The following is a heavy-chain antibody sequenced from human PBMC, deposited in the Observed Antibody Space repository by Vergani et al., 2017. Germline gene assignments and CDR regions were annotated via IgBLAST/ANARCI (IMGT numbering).Heavy chain of an antibody. V-gene: IGHV4-39*01. CDR2: IYYSGST. CDR1: GASIRSSNYY. D-gene: IGHD6-19*01. CDR3: SRHSTVEWLVKLGWIDP. Sequence: QLQLQESGPGLVKPSATLSLTCSVPGASIRSSNYYCGWIRQPPGKGLEWIASIYYSGSTYYNPSLKSRVTISVDTSKNQFSLKLTSLTAADTAVYFCSRHSTVEWLVKLGWIDPWGQGILVTVSS. J-gene: IGHJ5*02.